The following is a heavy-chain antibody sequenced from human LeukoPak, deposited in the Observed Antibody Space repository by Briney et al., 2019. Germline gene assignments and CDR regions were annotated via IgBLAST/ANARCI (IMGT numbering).Heavy chain of an antibody. CDR3: ARGGGPYYDPLTGYYNVGYMDV. J-gene: IGHJ6*03. D-gene: IGHD3-9*01. CDR2: ISSSARTI. V-gene: IGHV3-48*01. Sequence: GGSLRLSRAGSGFTFSNNGMNWVRQAPGKGLEWFSYISSSARTIYSADSVKGRFTISRDNAKKSLFLQMNRLRAEDIAVYYCARGGGPYYDPLTGYYNVGYMDVWGKGTTVTVSS. CDR1: GFTFSNNG.